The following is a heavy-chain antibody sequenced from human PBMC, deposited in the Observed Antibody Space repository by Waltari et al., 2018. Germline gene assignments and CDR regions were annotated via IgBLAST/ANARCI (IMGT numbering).Heavy chain of an antibody. D-gene: IGHD6-13*01. J-gene: IGHJ4*02. Sequence: QVQLQESGPGLVKPSETLSLTCTVSGGSISSHYWSWIRQPPGKGLEWIGYIYYSGSTTYNPPRKSRFTISVDTSKNQFSLKLSSVTAADTAVYYCARWGRIAAAGTGLFDYWGQGTLVTVSS. CDR3: ARWGRIAAAGTGLFDY. CDR1: GGSISSHY. V-gene: IGHV4-59*11. CDR2: IYYSGST.